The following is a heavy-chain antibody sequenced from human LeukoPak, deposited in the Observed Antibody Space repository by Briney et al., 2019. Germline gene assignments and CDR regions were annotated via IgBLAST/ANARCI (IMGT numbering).Heavy chain of an antibody. CDR3: AREGLKNVHNPLGY. Sequence: PSETLSLTCAVYGGSLSGYYWTWIRQPPGKGLEWIGEIKQSERTNYNPSLKSRVTISIDTSKNQFSPKLTSVTAADTAVYYCAREGLKNVHNPLGYWGQGTLVTVPS. CDR1: GGSLSGYY. D-gene: IGHD5-24*01. V-gene: IGHV4-34*01. J-gene: IGHJ4*02. CDR2: IKQSERT.